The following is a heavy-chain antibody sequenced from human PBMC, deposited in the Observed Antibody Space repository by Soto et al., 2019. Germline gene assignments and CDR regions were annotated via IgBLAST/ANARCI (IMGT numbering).Heavy chain of an antibody. V-gene: IGHV4-34*01. D-gene: IGHD2-2*01. CDR2: IYDSGST. J-gene: IGHJ5*02. CDR1: GGSIRDYH. Sequence: SETRSLTCAVYGGSIRDYHWNWIRQSPGKGLEWIGEIYDSGSTNFNPSLKSRVTISRDTSKNQVSLKLTSVIAADTAVYYCATEGRYCSSTSCYGWWFDPWGQGTLVTVSS. CDR3: ATEGRYCSSTSCYGWWFDP.